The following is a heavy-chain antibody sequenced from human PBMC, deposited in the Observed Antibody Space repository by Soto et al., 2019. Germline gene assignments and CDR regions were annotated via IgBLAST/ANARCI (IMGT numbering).Heavy chain of an antibody. D-gene: IGHD3-16*01. CDR1: GYSFTSYW. CDR2: IYPGDSDT. Sequence: GESLKISCKGSGYSFTSYWIGWVRQMPGKGLEWMGIIYPGDSDTRYSPSFQGQVTISADKSISTAYLQWSSLKASDTAMYYCARFGYDYIWGSIIDYWGQGTLVTVSS. V-gene: IGHV5-51*01. CDR3: ARFGYDYIWGSIIDY. J-gene: IGHJ4*02.